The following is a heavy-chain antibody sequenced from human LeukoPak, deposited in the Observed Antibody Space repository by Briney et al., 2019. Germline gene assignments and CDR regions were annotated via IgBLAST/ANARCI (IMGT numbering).Heavy chain of an antibody. J-gene: IGHJ4*02. V-gene: IGHV4-39*07. Sequence: SETLSLTCTVSGGSISSSSYYWGWIRQPPGKGLEWIGSIYYSGSTYYNPSLKSRVTISVDTSKNQFSLKLSSVTAADTAVYYCARDAIQYSSSWYKEHYFDYWGQGTLVTVSS. CDR2: IYYSGST. D-gene: IGHD6-13*01. CDR1: GGSISSSSYY. CDR3: ARDAIQYSSSWYKEHYFDY.